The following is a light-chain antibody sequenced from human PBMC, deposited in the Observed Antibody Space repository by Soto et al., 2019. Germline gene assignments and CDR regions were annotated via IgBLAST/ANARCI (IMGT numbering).Light chain of an antibody. CDR2: GAS. V-gene: IGKV3-20*01. Sequence: EIVLTQSPGTLSLSPGERATLSCRASQSVSINYLAWYQQKPGQAPRLLIYGASSRATGIPDRFSGSGSGTDFTLTISRLEPEDFAVYYCQQYGSYPVTFGQGTKVDIK. CDR3: QQYGSYPVT. CDR1: QSVSINY. J-gene: IGKJ1*01.